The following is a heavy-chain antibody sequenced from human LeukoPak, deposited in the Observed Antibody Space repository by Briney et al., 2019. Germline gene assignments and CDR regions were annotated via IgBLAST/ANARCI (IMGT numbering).Heavy chain of an antibody. CDR3: AGGDTYYYDSSGYYSSMDV. CDR1: GYTFTSYG. V-gene: IGHV1-18*01. CDR2: ISAYNGNT. J-gene: IGHJ6*03. D-gene: IGHD3-22*01. Sequence: ASVKVSCKASGYTFTSYGISWVRQAPGQGLEWMGWISAYNGNTNYAQKLQGRVTMTTDTSTSTAYMELSSLRSEDTAVYYCAGGDTYYYDSSGYYSSMDVWGKGTTVTVSS.